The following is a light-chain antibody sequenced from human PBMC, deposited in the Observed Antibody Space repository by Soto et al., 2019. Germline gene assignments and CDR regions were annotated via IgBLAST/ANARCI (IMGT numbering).Light chain of an antibody. J-gene: IGKJ1*01. V-gene: IGKV3-20*01. CDR1: QSIDNNH. Sequence: EMVLTQSPGTLSLSPGERVTLSCRASQSIDNNHLAWYQQKPGQAPRLLIHGTSNRATGIPDRFSGSGSGTDFTLTISSLQPEDFATYYCQQSYITPWTFGQGTKVDIK. CDR3: QQSYITPWT. CDR2: GTS.